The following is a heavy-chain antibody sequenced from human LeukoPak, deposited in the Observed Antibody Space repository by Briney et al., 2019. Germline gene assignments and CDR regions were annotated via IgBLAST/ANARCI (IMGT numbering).Heavy chain of an antibody. CDR1: GYTFPAYH. D-gene: IGHD3-22*01. Sequence: ASVTVSCKASGYTFPAYHLHWVRQAPGQGVDWMGWINPHSGDTNYAQKFRGRVTMTRDTSITTAYMELSRLRSDDTAVYYCVRVTMIVVADGMDVWGQGTTVTVSS. V-gene: IGHV1-2*02. CDR2: INPHSGDT. J-gene: IGHJ6*02. CDR3: VRVTMIVVADGMDV.